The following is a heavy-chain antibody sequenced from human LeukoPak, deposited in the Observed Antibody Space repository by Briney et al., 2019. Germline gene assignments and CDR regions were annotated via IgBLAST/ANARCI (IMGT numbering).Heavy chain of an antibody. CDR2: VSGSGRIT. D-gene: IGHD5-18*01. CDR1: GFTFKNFG. Sequence: PGGSLRLSCEGSGFTFKNFGMRWIRQAPGKGLEWVSEVSGSGRITDYADSVKGRFTISRDNSKNALYPQMHSLRADDTAVYFCAKTPRGYTYVPDYWGQGTLVTVSS. V-gene: IGHV3-23*01. CDR3: AKTPRGYTYVPDY. J-gene: IGHJ4*02.